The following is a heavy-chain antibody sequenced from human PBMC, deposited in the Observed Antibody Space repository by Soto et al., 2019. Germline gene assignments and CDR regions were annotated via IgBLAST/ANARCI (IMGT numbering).Heavy chain of an antibody. CDR1: GGSISSSNW. V-gene: IGHV4-4*02. Sequence: QVQLQESGPGLVKPSGTLSLTCAVSGGSISSSNWWSWVRQPPGKGLEWIGEIYHSGSTNYNPSLKSGVTISVDKSENQFSLKLSSVTAADTAVYYCARSYMVRGVANWFDPWGQGTLVTVSS. J-gene: IGHJ5*02. CDR3: ARSYMVRGVANWFDP. D-gene: IGHD3-10*01. CDR2: IYHSGST.